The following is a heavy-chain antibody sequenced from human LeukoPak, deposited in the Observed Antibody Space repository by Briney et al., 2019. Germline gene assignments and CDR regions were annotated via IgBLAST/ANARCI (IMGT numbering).Heavy chain of an antibody. J-gene: IGHJ4*02. CDR1: GYTFTSYG. D-gene: IGHD3-3*01. V-gene: IGHV1-18*01. CDR2: ISAYNGNT. CDR3: ARDDRSSHDFSPGH. Sequence: GASVKVSCKASGYTFTSYGISWVRQAPGQGLEWMGWISAYNGNTNYAQKLQGRVTMTTDTSTSTAYMELRSLRSDDTAVYYCARDDRSSHDFSPGHWGQGTLVTVSS.